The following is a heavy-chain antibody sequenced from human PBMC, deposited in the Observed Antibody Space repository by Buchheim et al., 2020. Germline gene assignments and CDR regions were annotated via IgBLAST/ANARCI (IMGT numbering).Heavy chain of an antibody. CDR1: GDTFRKYA. V-gene: IGHV1-69*04. Sequence: HVQLVQSGAEVKKPGSSVKVSCNVSGDTFRKYAISWVRQAPGQGLHWMGRIIPFFGIATYAQRFQGRVTITADKSTTLVYMELSSLRSEDTAVYYCARDSVVIPAAMDYYGLDVWGQGTT. CDR2: IIPFFGIA. J-gene: IGHJ6*02. CDR3: ARDSVVIPAAMDYYGLDV. D-gene: IGHD2-2*01.